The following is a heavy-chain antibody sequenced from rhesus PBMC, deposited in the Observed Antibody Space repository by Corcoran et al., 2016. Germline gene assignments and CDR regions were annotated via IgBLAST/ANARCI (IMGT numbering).Heavy chain of an antibody. Sequence: EVQLVESGGGLVQPGGSRRVSCAASGFTFSDYSIQWARQAPGKGPGWVGFIRHKANGGTAESASPVNGRFTISNDDSKSLASLQMNSLKPEDTAVYYCARGYSYYSGLDSWGQGVVVTVSS. CDR1: GFTFSDYS. V-gene: IGHV3-116*01. CDR3: ARGYSYYSGLDS. J-gene: IGHJ6*01. D-gene: IGHD5-12*01. CDR2: IRHKANGGTA.